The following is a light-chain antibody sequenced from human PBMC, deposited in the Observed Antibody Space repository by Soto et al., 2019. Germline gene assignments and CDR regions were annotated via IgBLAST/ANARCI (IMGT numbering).Light chain of an antibody. J-gene: IGLJ1*01. V-gene: IGLV1-47*01. CDR1: SSNIGNNY. CDR2: RND. CDR3: AAWDDSLSGSYV. Sequence: QSVLTQPPSASGTPGQRVSVSCSGSSSNIGNNYVFWYQHLPGTAPKLLIYRNDQRPSGVSARFSGSKSGTSASLAISGLRSEEEADYYCAAWDDSLSGSYVFGPGTKVTVL.